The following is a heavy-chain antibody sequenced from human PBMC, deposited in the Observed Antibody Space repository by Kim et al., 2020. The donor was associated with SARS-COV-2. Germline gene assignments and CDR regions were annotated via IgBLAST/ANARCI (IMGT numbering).Heavy chain of an antibody. Sequence: GGSLRLSCAASGFTFSSYAMHWVRQAPGKGLEWVAVISYDGSNKYYADSVKGRFTISRDNSKNTLYLQMNSLRAEDTAVYYCARGAQYPWSVSSPPGYWGQGTLVTVSS. CDR1: GFTFSSYA. CDR3: ARGAQYPWSVSSPPGY. CDR2: ISYDGSNK. V-gene: IGHV3-30-3*01. J-gene: IGHJ4*02.